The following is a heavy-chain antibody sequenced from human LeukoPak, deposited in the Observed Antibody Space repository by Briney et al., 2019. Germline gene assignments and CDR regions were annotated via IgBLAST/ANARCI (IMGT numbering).Heavy chain of an antibody. J-gene: IGHJ4*02. CDR2: ISSSSSTI. CDR3: ARGGEGATHY. D-gene: IGHD2-15*01. Sequence: TGGSLRLFCAASGFTFSSYSMHWVRQASGKGLEWVSYISSSSSTIYYADPVKGRFTISRDNAKSSLYLQMISLRDEDTAVYYCARGGEGATHYWGQGTLVTVSS. V-gene: IGHV3-48*02. CDR1: GFTFSSYS.